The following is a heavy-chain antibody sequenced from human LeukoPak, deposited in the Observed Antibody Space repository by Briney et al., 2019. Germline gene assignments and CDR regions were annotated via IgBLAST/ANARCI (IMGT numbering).Heavy chain of an antibody. V-gene: IGHV4-39*01. CDR1: GGSISSSSYY. J-gene: IGHJ4*02. CDR3: ARPHYDILRGYYFDY. Sequence: SETLSLTCTVSGGSISSSSYYWGWIRQPPGKGLEWIGSIYYSGSTYYNPSLKSRVTISVDTSKNQFSLKLSSVTAADTAVYYCARPHYDILRGYYFDYWGQGTLVTVSS. D-gene: IGHD3-9*01. CDR2: IYYSGST.